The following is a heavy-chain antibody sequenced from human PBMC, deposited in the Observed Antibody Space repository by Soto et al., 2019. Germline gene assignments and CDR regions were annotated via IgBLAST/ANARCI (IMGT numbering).Heavy chain of an antibody. CDR1: GFTFSDYY. CDR2: ISSSGSTI. Sequence: QVQLVESGGGLVKPGGSLRLSCAASGFTFSDYYMSWIRQAPGKGLEWVSYISSSGSTIYYADSVKGRFTISRDNAKNSLYLQMSSLRAEDTAVYYCARGEGMGGLHIVATIGVGYYYYMDVWGKGTTVTVSS. D-gene: IGHD5-12*01. CDR3: ARGEGMGGLHIVATIGVGYYYYMDV. J-gene: IGHJ6*03. V-gene: IGHV3-11*01.